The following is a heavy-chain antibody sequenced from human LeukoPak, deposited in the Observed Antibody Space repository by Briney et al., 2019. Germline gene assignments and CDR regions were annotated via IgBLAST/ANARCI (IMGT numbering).Heavy chain of an antibody. Sequence: PGGSLRLSCAASGFTFSSYWMSWVRQAPGKGLEWVANMKHDGSEYYYVDSVKGRFTISRDNSKNTLYLQMNSLRAEDTAVYYCAKGGTYDYVWGSYRQAPDYWGQGTLVTVSS. CDR3: AKGGTYDYVWGSYRQAPDY. J-gene: IGHJ4*02. V-gene: IGHV3-7*03. D-gene: IGHD3-16*02. CDR1: GFTFSSYW. CDR2: MKHDGSEY.